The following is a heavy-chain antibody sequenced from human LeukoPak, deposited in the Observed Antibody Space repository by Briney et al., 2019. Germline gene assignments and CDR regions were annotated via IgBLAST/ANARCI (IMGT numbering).Heavy chain of an antibody. D-gene: IGHD6-6*01. CDR3: ARGGAARPDY. CDR2: ISGSGGST. CDR1: GFTFSSYS. Sequence: GGSLRLSCAASGFTFSSYSMNWVRQAPGKGLEWVSAISGSGGSTYYADSVKGRFTISRDNAQNTLYLQMNSLRVEDTAMYYCARGGAARPDYWGQGTLVTVSS. J-gene: IGHJ4*02. V-gene: IGHV3-48*01.